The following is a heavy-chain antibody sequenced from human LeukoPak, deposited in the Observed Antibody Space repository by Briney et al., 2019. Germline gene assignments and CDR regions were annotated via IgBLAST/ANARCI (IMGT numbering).Heavy chain of an antibody. CDR1: GFSFTNFW. J-gene: IGHJ4*02. V-gene: IGHV3-7*04. CDR3: ARGDAFSGDH. CDR2: IHPEGNEK. Sequence: GGSLRLSCAVSGFSFTNFWMSWVRQAPGRGLEWVANIHPEGNEKYHVESVKGRFIISRDNTKNLLFLQMNGLRVEDTAVYYCARGDAFSGDHWGQGTLVTVSS.